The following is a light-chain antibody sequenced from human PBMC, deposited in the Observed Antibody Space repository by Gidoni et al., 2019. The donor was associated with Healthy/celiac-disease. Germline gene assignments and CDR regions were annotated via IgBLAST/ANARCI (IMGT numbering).Light chain of an antibody. CDR3: QQYYSTPRT. V-gene: IGKV4-1*01. Sequence: DIVMTQSPDSLAVSLGERATINCQSSQSVLYSSNNKNYLAWYQQKPGQPPKLLIYWASTRESGVPDRFSGSGSGTDFTLTISSLQAEDVAFYYCQQYYSTPRTFGQGTKVEIK. CDR2: WAS. CDR1: QSVLYSSNNKNY. J-gene: IGKJ1*01.